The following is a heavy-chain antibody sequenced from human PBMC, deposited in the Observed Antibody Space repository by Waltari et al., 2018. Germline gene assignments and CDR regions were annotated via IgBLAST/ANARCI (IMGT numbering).Heavy chain of an antibody. J-gene: IGHJ3*01. CDR3: ATYIGASVGTAAFDV. D-gene: IGHD5-12*01. CDR1: GGSISNTMHY. V-gene: IGHV4-39*01. CDR2: MSYLGAT. Sequence: QLQLQESGPGLVKPSETLSLTCSVSGGSISNTMHYWGWIRQHPGQGLEWIGTMSYLGATYSSPSLNSRVTISRDTSTNQLSLKLGSVTAADTAMYYCATYIGASVGTAAFDVWGQGTMVTVSS.